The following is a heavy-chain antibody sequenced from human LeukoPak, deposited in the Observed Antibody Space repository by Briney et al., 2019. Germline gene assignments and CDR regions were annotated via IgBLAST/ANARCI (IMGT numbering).Heavy chain of an antibody. Sequence: SETLSLTCTVSGGSISTYYWSWIRQPPGKGLEWIANIYSNGTTSYNPSLKSRVTISLDTSKNQFSLKLSSVTAADTAVNYCARGNPPSPDAFDIWGQGTMVTVSS. CDR2: IYSNGTT. CDR3: ARGNPPSPDAFDI. J-gene: IGHJ3*02. CDR1: GGSISTYY. V-gene: IGHV4-59*12.